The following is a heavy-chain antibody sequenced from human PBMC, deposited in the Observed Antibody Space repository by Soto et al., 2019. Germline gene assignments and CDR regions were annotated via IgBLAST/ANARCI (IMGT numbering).Heavy chain of an antibody. D-gene: IGHD5-12*01. CDR2: TSYDESNK. CDR3: AKGGHGYQHVDD. J-gene: IGHJ4*02. Sequence: PGGSLRLSCVASGFTFTAYGIHWVRQAPGKGLEWVAVTSYDESNKYYADSVRGRFTISRDNSKNTLYLQMNSLRVEDTAVYYCAKGGHGYQHVDDWGQGTLVTVSS. V-gene: IGHV3-30*18. CDR1: GFTFTAYG.